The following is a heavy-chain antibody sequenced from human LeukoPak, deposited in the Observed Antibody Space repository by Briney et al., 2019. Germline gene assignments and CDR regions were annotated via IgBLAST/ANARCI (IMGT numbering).Heavy chain of an antibody. CDR2: IYHSGST. CDR3: ARDGNQRIQLWPPLGYYYYMDV. V-gene: IGHV4-39*07. D-gene: IGHD5-18*01. CDR1: GGSISSSSYY. J-gene: IGHJ6*03. Sequence: PSETLSLTCTVSGGSISSSSYYWGWIRQPPGKGLEWIGSIYHSGSTYYNPSLKSRVTISVDTSKNQFSLKLSSVTAADTAVYYCARDGNQRIQLWPPLGYYYYMDVWGKGTTVTVSS.